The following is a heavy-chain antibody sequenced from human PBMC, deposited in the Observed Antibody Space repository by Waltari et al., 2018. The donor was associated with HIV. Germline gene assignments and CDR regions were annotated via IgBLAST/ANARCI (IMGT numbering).Heavy chain of an antibody. V-gene: IGHV4-61*02. CDR3: ARDGVPAAIDL. J-gene: IGHJ5*02. CDR2: IHTSGSA. D-gene: IGHD2-2*01. CDR1: GASITRGSFY. Sequence: QVQLQESGPGLVKASQTLSLTCTVSGASITRGSFYWTWIRQPAGKGLGLIVRIHTSGSANSNPSLKSRVTMSLDTSKNQFSLELSSVTAADTAVYYCARDGVPAAIDLWGQGILVTVSS.